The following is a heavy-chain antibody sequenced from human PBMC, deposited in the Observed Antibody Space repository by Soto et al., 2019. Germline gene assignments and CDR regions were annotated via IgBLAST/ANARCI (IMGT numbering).Heavy chain of an antibody. Sequence: EVQLVESGGGLVKPGGSLRLSCAASGFTFSSYSMNWVRQAPGKGLEWVSSISRSGSSIYYAESVKGRFTISRDNAKNSLYLQMNSLRAEDTAVYYCARSPSSYYFDYWGQGTLVTVSS. CDR2: ISRSGSSI. D-gene: IGHD6-6*01. CDR1: GFTFSSYS. J-gene: IGHJ4*02. CDR3: ARSPSSYYFDY. V-gene: IGHV3-21*01.